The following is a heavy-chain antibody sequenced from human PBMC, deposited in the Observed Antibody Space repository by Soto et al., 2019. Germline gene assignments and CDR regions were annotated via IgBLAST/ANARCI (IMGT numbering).Heavy chain of an antibody. J-gene: IGHJ6*02. D-gene: IGHD5-12*01. Sequence: SVKVSCKASGGTFSSYAISWVRQAPGQGLEWMGGIIPIFGTANYAQKFQGRVTITADKSTSTAYMELSSLRSEDTAVYYCARRKGYGYYYYYYGMDVWGQGTTVTVSS. CDR2: IIPIFGTA. CDR1: GGTFSSYA. CDR3: ARRKGYGYYYYYYGMDV. V-gene: IGHV1-69*06.